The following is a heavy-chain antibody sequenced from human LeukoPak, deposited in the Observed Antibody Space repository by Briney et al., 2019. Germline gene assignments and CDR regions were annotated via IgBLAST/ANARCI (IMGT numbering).Heavy chain of an antibody. CDR1: AYTFTFHY. J-gene: IGHJ5*02. CDR2: INPRSGGT. Sequence: ASVTVSCKASAYTFTFHYMHWVRQAPGRGLDWMGWINPRSGGTKYAQNFQGRVTMTRDTSINTAYMELTRLTSDDTAVYYCAREAIVVVVASTGWFDPWGQGTLVTVSS. D-gene: IGHD2-15*01. CDR3: AREAIVVVVASTGWFDP. V-gene: IGHV1-2*02.